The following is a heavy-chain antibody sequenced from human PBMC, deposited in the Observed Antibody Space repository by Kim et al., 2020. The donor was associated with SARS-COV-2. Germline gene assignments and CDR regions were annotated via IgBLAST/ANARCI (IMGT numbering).Heavy chain of an antibody. CDR1: GFTFSSYW. CDR2: IKQDGSEK. Sequence: GGSLRLSCAASGFTFSSYWMSWVRQAPGKGLEWVANIKQDGSEKYYVDSVKGRFTISRDNAKNSLYLQMNSLRAEDTAVYYCARDFLAEQWLGYYFDYWGQGTLVTVSS. D-gene: IGHD6-19*01. V-gene: IGHV3-7*01. CDR3: ARDFLAEQWLGYYFDY. J-gene: IGHJ4*02.